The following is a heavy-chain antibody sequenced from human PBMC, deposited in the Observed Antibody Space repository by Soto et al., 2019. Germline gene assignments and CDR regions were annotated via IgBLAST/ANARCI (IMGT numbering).Heavy chain of an antibody. CDR2: ISSSGDPT. CDR3: ARSLEWVFGSQIDF. J-gene: IGHJ4*02. CDR1: RFTFSTYS. Sequence: PAGSMTLSSEASRFTFSTYSVGWVRQAQGKGMEWVSYISSSGDPTYNADSVKGRFTSSRVNAKNSLTLQMNSLRVEDTVVFYCARSLEWVFGSQIDFWGQGSLVTVSS. D-gene: IGHD3-3*01. V-gene: IGHV3-11*01.